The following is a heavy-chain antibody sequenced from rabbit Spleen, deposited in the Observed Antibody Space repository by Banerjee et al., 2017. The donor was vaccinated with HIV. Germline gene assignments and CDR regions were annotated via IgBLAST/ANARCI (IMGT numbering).Heavy chain of an antibody. J-gene: IGHJ4*01. CDR1: GFDFSSNYW. V-gene: IGHV1S43*01. CDR2: IDANRNST. Sequence: QEQLVESGGGLVQPGGSLKLSCKASGFDFSSNYWICWVRQAPGKGLELIACIDANRNSTWCASWVNGRFTIPSHSAQNTLSLQLNSLTAADTATYFCVREAGYAGYGDGDLWGQGTLVTVS. CDR3: VREAGYAGYGDGDL. D-gene: IGHD7-1*01.